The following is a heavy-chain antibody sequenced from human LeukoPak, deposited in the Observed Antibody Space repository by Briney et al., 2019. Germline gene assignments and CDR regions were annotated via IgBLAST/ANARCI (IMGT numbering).Heavy chain of an antibody. Sequence: PGGSLRLSCAASGFTVSSNYMSWVRQAPGKGLKWVSVFYSGGSTYYEDSVKGRFTISRDNSKNTLYLQMNSLRAEDTAVYYCARSNSPPYYFDYWGQGTLVTVSS. D-gene: IGHD5-18*01. J-gene: IGHJ4*02. CDR1: GFTVSSNY. CDR3: ARSNSPPYYFDY. V-gene: IGHV3-53*01. CDR2: FYSGGST.